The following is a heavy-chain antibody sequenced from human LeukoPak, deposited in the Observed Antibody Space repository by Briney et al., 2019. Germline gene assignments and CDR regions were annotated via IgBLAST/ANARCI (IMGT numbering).Heavy chain of an antibody. CDR3: AELGITMIGGV. CDR1: GFTFSSYE. V-gene: IGHV3-48*03. D-gene: IGHD3-10*02. CDR2: ISSSSSTI. J-gene: IGHJ6*04. Sequence: GGSLRLSCAASGFTFSSYEMNWVRQAPGKGLEWFSYISSSSSTIYYADSVKGRFTISRDNAKNSLYLQMNSLRAEDTAVYYCAELGITMIGGVWGKGTTVTISS.